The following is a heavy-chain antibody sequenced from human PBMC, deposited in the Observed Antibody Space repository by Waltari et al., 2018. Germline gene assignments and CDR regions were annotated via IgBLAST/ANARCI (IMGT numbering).Heavy chain of an antibody. D-gene: IGHD6-13*01. J-gene: IGHJ4*02. V-gene: IGHV1-18*01. CDR1: GYIFSNYG. CDR2: IYPYNGNT. CDR3: ARDDVDSSNFGGF. Sequence: QLVHSGAEVKKPGASVKVSCKASGYIFSNYGITWVRKAPGQGLEWMGWIYPYNGNTKYEKNFQGRVTMTTDTSTTTAYMEIRSLRSDDTAIYYCARDDVDSSNFGGFWGQGTLVTVSS.